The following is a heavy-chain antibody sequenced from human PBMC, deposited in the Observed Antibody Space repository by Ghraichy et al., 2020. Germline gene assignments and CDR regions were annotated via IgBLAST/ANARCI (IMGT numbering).Heavy chain of an antibody. CDR1: HSSFLQSP. D-gene: IGHD1-26*01. V-gene: IGHV3-30*15. CDR3: AKVEEKWEVRAGNAFDV. J-gene: IGHJ3*01. CDR2: VSYDGYNG. Sequence: GGSLRLSCSAAHSSFLQSPISFSYAVSCLRLERVALVSYDGYNGYYADSVKCRFTIGRDNYKNTLHLQMSSLRPEDTAMYYCAKVEEKWEVRAGNAFDVWGQGTMVIVSS.